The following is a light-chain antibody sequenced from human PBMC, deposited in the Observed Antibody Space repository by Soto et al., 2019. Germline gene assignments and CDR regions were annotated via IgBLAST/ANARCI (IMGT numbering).Light chain of an antibody. CDR2: WAS. J-gene: IGKJ2*01. CDR1: QTVFHTSYNQAF. CDR3: QQYYSSVT. Sequence: DIVMTQSPDSLSVSLGERATINCKSSQTVFHTSYNQAFLAWYQQKAGQPPKLLFYWASTRESGVPARFSGGGSGTDFSLTISSLQPEDVAVYYCQQYYSSVTFGQGTKLEIK. V-gene: IGKV4-1*01.